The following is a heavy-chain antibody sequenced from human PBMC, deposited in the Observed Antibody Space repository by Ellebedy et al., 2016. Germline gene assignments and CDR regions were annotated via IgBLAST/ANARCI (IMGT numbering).Heavy chain of an antibody. CDR1: GGSISSSSYY. D-gene: IGHD3-10*01. CDR2: IYYSGST. V-gene: IGHV4-61*01. J-gene: IGHJ5*02. Sequence: SETLSLXXTVSGGSISSSSYYWSWIRQPPGKGLEWIGYIYYSGSTNYNPSLKSRVTISVDTSKNQFSLKLSSVTAADTAVYYCARDVYGSGSGDWFDPWGQGTLVTVSS. CDR3: ARDVYGSGSGDWFDP.